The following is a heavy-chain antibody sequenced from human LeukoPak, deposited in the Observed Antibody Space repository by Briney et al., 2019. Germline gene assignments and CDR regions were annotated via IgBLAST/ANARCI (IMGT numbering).Heavy chain of an antibody. V-gene: IGHV3-48*01. CDR2: ITSSSSTI. CDR1: GFTFSSYS. J-gene: IGHJ4*02. CDR3: ARRIDN. Sequence: TGGSLRPSCAASGFTFSSYSMNWVRQAPGKGLEWISYITSSSSTIYYADSVKGRFTISRDNAKNSLFLQMNSLRAEDTAVYYCARRIDNWGQGTLVTVSS.